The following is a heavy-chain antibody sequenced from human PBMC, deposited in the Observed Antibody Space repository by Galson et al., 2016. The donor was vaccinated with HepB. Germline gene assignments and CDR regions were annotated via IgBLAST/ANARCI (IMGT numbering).Heavy chain of an antibody. Sequence: SLRLSCAGSGFSYSDYSINWVRQAPGKGLEWISYLSSTSTLIYYADSVKGRFTVSRDNAKNSLYLQMNSLRAEDTALYYCARDRHGYTYYGTLGIGYFDLWGRGTLVIVSS. V-gene: IGHV3-48*01. D-gene: IGHD5-12*01. CDR1: GFSYSDYS. CDR3: ARDRHGYTYYGTLGIGYFDL. CDR2: LSSTSTLI. J-gene: IGHJ2*01.